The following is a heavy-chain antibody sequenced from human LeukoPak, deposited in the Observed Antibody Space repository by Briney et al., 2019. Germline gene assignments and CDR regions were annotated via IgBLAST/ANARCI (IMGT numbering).Heavy chain of an antibody. J-gene: IGHJ4*02. CDR2: IGKSGRTT. D-gene: IGHD3-22*01. V-gene: IGHV3-48*01. Sequence: GGSLRLSCAASGFDFSTYSMNWVRQAPGKGLEWVSYIGKSGRTTYYADSVKGRFTISRDNGRNSLYLQMNSLRAEDTAVYYCAREQRVSYYYDSSGHFDYWGQGTLVTVSS. CDR1: GFDFSTYS. CDR3: AREQRVSYYYDSSGHFDY.